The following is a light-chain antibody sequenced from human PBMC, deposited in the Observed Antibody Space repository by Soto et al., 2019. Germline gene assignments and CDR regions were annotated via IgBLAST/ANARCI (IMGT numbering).Light chain of an antibody. V-gene: IGKV1-6*01. J-gene: IGKJ1*01. CDR3: LQDYDYPRT. Sequence: AIQMTQSPSSLSASVGDRVTITCRASQGIRDELGWYQQKAGKAPNLLISAASRLQSGVPSRFSGRGSGTDFTLTISSLQPEDFPTYYCLQDYDYPRTLGQGTNVDIK. CDR2: AAS. CDR1: QGIRDE.